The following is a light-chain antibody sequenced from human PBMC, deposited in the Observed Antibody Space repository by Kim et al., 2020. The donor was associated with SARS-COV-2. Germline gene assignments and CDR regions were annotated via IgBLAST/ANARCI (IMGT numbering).Light chain of an antibody. J-gene: IGKJ2*01. CDR1: ESVTTD. V-gene: IGKV3-15*01. CDR2: DAS. CDR3: QQSNKWPYT. Sequence: SVSPGERVTRSCRASESVTTDLAWHQQTPGQAPRVLIYDASTRATGLPARFSGSGSGTEFTLPISSLQSEDFAVYYCQQSNKWPYTFGQGTKLEI.